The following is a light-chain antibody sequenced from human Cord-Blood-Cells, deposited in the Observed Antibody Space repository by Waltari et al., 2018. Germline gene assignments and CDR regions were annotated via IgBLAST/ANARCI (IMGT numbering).Light chain of an antibody. J-gene: IGLJ2*01. Sequence: QSALTQPPSASGSPGQSVTISCTGTSSDVGGYNYVSWYQQHPGKAPKLMIYEVSKRPSGGPDRCSGSKSGNTASLTVAGLQAEDEADYYCSSYAGSNNLVFGGGTQLTVL. V-gene: IGLV2-8*01. CDR2: EVS. CDR3: SSYAGSNNLV. CDR1: SSDVGGYNY.